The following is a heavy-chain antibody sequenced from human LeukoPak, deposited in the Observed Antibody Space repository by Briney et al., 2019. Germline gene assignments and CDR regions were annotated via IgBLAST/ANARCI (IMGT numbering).Heavy chain of an antibody. CDR1: GFTFNNYA. D-gene: IGHD1-14*01. J-gene: IGHJ6*02. CDR3: AKVSGGGLYYDGMTS. CDR2: ISGSGGTT. Sequence: PGGSLRLSCAASGFTFNNYAMNWVRQAPGKGLEWVSVISGSGGTTYYADSVKGRFTISRDSSKNTLYLQMNSLRAEDTAVYYCAKVSGGGLYYDGMTSGAKGPRSPSP. V-gene: IGHV3-23*01.